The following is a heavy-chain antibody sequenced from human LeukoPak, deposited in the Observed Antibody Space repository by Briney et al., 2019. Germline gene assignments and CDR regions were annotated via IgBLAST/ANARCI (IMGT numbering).Heavy chain of an antibody. Sequence: QPGGSLRLSCAASGFTFDDYAMPWVRQAPGKGLEWVSGISWNSGSIGYADSVKGRFTISRDNAKNSLYLQMNSLRAEDTALYYCAKDTEQQLSAFDIWGQGTMVTVSS. CDR2: ISWNSGSI. D-gene: IGHD6-13*01. CDR3: AKDTEQQLSAFDI. CDR1: GFTFDDYA. J-gene: IGHJ3*02. V-gene: IGHV3-9*01.